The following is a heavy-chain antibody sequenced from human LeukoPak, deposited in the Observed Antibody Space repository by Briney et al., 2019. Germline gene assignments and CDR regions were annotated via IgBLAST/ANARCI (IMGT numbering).Heavy chain of an antibody. CDR1: GFTFSSYG. V-gene: IGHV3-30*03. Sequence: PGGSLRLSCAASGFTFSSYGMHWVRQAPGKGLEWVAVISYDGSNKYYADSVKGRFTISRDNAKNSLYLQMNSLRDEDTAVYYCARDPSVAATGWGRWFDHWGLGTLVTVSS. CDR2: ISYDGSNK. CDR3: ARDPSVAATGWGRWFDH. J-gene: IGHJ5*02. D-gene: IGHD6-13*01.